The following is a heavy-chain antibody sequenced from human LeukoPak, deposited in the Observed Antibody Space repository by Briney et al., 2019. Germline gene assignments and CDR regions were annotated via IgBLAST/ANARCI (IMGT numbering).Heavy chain of an antibody. CDR3: ARETPQGIDV. Sequence: AAVKVSCKASGYSFINYYVHWVRQAPGQGPEWMGIINPTGGTTTYAQKFQGRVTMTRDTSTSTLYMELSSLRSEDTAVYYCARETPQGIDVWGRGTTVTVSS. V-gene: IGHV1-46*01. CDR2: INPTGGTT. J-gene: IGHJ6*02. CDR1: GYSFINYY.